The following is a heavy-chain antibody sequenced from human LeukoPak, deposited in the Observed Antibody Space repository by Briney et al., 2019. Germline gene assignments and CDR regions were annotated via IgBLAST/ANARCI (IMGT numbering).Heavy chain of an antibody. CDR3: ARRPEIYSSGPPDP. J-gene: IGHJ5*02. V-gene: IGHV1-8*01. CDR2: MNPNSGNT. D-gene: IGHD6-19*01. CDR1: GYTFTSYD. Sequence: ASVKVSCKASGYTFTSYDINWVRQATGQGLEWMGWMNPNSGNTGYAQKFQGRVTMTRNTSISTAYMEPSSLRSEDTAVYYCARRPEIYSSGPPDPWGQGTLVTVSS.